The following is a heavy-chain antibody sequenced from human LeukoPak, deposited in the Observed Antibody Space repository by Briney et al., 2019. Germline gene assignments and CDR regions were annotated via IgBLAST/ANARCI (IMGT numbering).Heavy chain of an antibody. CDR1: GFTFSSYG. V-gene: IGHV3-33*01. D-gene: IGHD2-15*01. CDR3: ARDLQVYCSGGSCLYYFYGMDV. J-gene: IGHJ6*02. CDR2: IWYDGSNK. Sequence: GRSLRLSCAASGFTFSSYGMHWVRQAPGKGLEWVAVIWYDGSNKYYADSVKGRFTISRDNSKNTLYLQMNSLRAEDTAVYYCARDLQVYCSGGSCLYYFYGMDVWDQGTTVTVSS.